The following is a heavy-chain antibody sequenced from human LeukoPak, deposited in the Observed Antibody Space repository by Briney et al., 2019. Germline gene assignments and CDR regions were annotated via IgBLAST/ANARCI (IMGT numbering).Heavy chain of an antibody. J-gene: IGHJ4*02. Sequence: PSETLSLTCTVSGGSISSGDYYWSWIRQPPGKGLEWIGYIYYSGSTYYNPSLKSRVTISVDTSKNQFSLKLSSVTAADTAVYYCASVNYYDSSGYLDYWGQGTLVTVSS. D-gene: IGHD3-22*01. CDR1: GGSISSGDYY. CDR2: IYYSGST. V-gene: IGHV4-30-4*08. CDR3: ASVNYYDSSGYLDY.